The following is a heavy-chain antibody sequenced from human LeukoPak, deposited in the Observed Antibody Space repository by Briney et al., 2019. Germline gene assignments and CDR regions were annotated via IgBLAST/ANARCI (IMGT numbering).Heavy chain of an antibody. D-gene: IGHD5-18*01. J-gene: IGHJ2*01. Sequence: GGSLKLSCAASGFTFSDYAMHWVRQAPGKGLEWVAVTSYDGSNKYYADSVKGRFTISRDNSKNTLYLQMNSLRADDTAVYYCARGGQLYSYGPSPYWYFDLWGRGTLVTVSS. CDR1: GFTFSDYA. CDR3: ARGGQLYSYGPSPYWYFDL. CDR2: TSYDGSNK. V-gene: IGHV3-30-3*01.